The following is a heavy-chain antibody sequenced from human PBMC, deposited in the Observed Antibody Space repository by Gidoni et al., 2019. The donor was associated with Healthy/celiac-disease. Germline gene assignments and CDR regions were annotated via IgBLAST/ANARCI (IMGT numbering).Heavy chain of an antibody. CDR2: ISYDGSNK. CDR3: ARGLYSSGWSWDY. Sequence: QVPLVESGGGVVQPGRSLRLSCSASGFPFSSYAMHWVRPAPGKGLEWVAGISYDGSNKYYADSVKGRFTISRDNSKNTLYLQMNSLRAEDTAVYYCARGLYSSGWSWDYWGQGTLVTVSS. V-gene: IGHV3-30-3*01. J-gene: IGHJ4*02. CDR1: GFPFSSYA. D-gene: IGHD6-19*01.